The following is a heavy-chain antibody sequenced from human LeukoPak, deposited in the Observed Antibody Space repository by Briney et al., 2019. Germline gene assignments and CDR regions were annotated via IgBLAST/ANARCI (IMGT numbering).Heavy chain of an antibody. D-gene: IGHD3-22*01. Sequence: GGSLRLSCAASGFTFSSYDMHWVRQSPGKGLEYVPGIRSHGGSTYYANSVKDRFTISRDNSTNTLYFQMGSLRAEDMAVYYCARLTNYYYDSSGYYYSPSYYFDYWGQGTLVTVSS. CDR2: IRSHGGST. V-gene: IGHV3-64*01. CDR3: ARLTNYYYDSSGYYYSPSYYFDY. J-gene: IGHJ4*02. CDR1: GFTFSSYD.